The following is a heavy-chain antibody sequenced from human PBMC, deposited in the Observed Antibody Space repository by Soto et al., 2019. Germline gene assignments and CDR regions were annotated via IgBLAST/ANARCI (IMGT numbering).Heavy chain of an antibody. CDR2: INPNSGGP. J-gene: IGHJ4*02. D-gene: IGHD2-15*01. V-gene: IGHV1-2*02. Sequence: QVQLVQSGAEVKKPGASVKVSCKASGYTFTGYYMHWVRQAPGQGLEWMGWINPNSGGPNYAQKFQVRVTMTRDTSSSTAYMELSRLRSDDTAVYYCAREGCSGGSCYYVYWCQGTLVTVSS. CDR1: GYTFTGYY. CDR3: AREGCSGGSCYYVY.